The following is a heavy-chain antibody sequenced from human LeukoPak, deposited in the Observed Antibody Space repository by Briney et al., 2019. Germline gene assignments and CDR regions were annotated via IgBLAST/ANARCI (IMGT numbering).Heavy chain of an antibody. CDR3: ARDKPIDY. CDR2: IRYDGSNK. Sequence: PGGSLRLSCAASGFTFSSYGMHWVRQAPGKGLEWVAFIRYDGSNKYYADSVKGRFTISRDNSKNTLYLQMSSLRVEDTAVYYCARDKPIDYWGQGTLVTVSS. V-gene: IGHV3-30*02. J-gene: IGHJ4*02. CDR1: GFTFSSYG.